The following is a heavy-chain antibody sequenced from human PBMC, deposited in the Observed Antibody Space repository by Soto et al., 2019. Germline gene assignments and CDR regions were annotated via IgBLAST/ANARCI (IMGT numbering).Heavy chain of an antibody. CDR2: INYSGST. CDR1: GGSISTYY. CDR3: ARASIQLVQNY. J-gene: IGHJ4*02. D-gene: IGHD6-6*01. V-gene: IGHV4-59*01. Sequence: QVQLQESGPGLVKPSETLSLTCSVSGGSISTYYWSWIRQPPGKGLEWIGYINYSGSTNYNPSLTSRVTISVDTAKNQFSLKLSSMTAADTAVYYCARASIQLVQNYWGRGTLVTVSS.